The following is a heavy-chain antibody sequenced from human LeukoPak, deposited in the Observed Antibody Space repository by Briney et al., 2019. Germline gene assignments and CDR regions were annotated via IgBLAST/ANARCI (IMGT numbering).Heavy chain of an antibody. V-gene: IGHV3-53*01. CDR1: GFTVSSNY. CDR2: IYSGGST. Sequence: GGSLRLSCAASGFTVSSNYMSWVRQAPGMGLEWVSVIYSGGSTYYADSVKGRFTISRDNSKNTLYLQMNSLRAEDTAVYYCARVQWLRSWYFDYWGQGTLVTVSS. CDR3: ARVQWLRSWYFDY. D-gene: IGHD5-12*01. J-gene: IGHJ4*02.